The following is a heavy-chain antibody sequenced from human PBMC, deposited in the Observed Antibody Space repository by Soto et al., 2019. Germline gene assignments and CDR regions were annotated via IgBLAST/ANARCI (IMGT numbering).Heavy chain of an antibody. Sequence: GGSLRLSCAASGFNFSNYAMSWVRQAPGKGLEWVSALGGKSAYTYYADSVKGRFTISRDNSKNTLYLQMNGLRAEDTAVYYCAKDVVSQWLALGLICGQGTMVTVSS. CDR3: AKDVVSQWLALGLI. CDR2: LGGKSAYT. J-gene: IGHJ3*02. D-gene: IGHD6-19*01. CDR1: GFNFSNYA. V-gene: IGHV3-23*01.